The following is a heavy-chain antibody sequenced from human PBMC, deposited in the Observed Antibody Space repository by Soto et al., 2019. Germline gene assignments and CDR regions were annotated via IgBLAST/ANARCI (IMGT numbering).Heavy chain of an antibody. CDR1: GFTFSSDG. V-gene: IGHV3-33*01. CDR2: IWYDGSNK. D-gene: IGHD2-15*01. Sequence: GGSLRLSCAASGFTFSSDGMHWVRQAPGKGLEGVAVIWYDGSNKYYADSVKGRFTISRDNSKNTLYLQMNSLSAEDTAVYYCARDFPNRWVAAPLYYYYGMDVWGQGTTVTVSS. J-gene: IGHJ6*02. CDR3: ARDFPNRWVAAPLYYYYGMDV.